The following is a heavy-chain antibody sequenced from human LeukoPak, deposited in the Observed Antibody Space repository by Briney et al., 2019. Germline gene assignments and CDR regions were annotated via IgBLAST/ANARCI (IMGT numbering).Heavy chain of an antibody. D-gene: IGHD3-9*01. CDR1: GGTFSSYA. CDR2: IIPICGTA. CDR3: ARGVAYYDILTGYYYYYFDY. J-gene: IGHJ4*02. Sequence: SVKVSCKASGGTFSSYAISWVRQAPGQGLEWMGGIIPICGTANYAQKFQGRVTITTDESTSTPYMELSILRAEDTAVYYCARGVAYYDILTGYYYYYFDYWGQGTLVTVYS. V-gene: IGHV1-69*05.